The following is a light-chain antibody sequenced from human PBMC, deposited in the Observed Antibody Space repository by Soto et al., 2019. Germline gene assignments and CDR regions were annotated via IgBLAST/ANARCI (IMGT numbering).Light chain of an antibody. J-gene: IGKJ4*01. Sequence: ERVMTQSPATLSVSPGERATLSCRASQSVSSNLAWYQQKPGQAPRLLIYGASIRATGIPARFSGSGSGTEFTLTISSLQSEDFAVYYCQQYNKWPLTFGGGTKV. V-gene: IGKV3D-15*01. CDR1: QSVSSN. CDR3: QQYNKWPLT. CDR2: GAS.